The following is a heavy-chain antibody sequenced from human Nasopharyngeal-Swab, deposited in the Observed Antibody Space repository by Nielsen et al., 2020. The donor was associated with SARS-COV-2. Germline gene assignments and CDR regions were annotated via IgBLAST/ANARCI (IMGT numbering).Heavy chain of an antibody. V-gene: IGHV3-74*01. CDR3: AKDGLIVAVVASTNYFDY. J-gene: IGHJ4*02. Sequence: GGSLRLSCAASGFTFSSYWMHWVRQVPGQGLVWVARINSDGSSTSYADSVKGRFTISRDNAKNTLYLQMNSLRAEDTAVYYCAKDGLIVAVVASTNYFDYWGRGTLVTVAS. CDR1: GFTFSSYW. D-gene: IGHD2-15*01. CDR2: INSDGSST.